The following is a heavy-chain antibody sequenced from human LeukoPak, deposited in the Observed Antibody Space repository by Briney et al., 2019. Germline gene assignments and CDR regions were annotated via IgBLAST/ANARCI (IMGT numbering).Heavy chain of an antibody. Sequence: GGSLRLSXAASGFTFSSYSMNWVRQAPGKGLEWVSSISSSSSYIYYADSVRGRSTISRDNAKNSLYLQINSLRAEDTAVYYCARVTTMVRGVIIGFDYWGQGTLVTASS. J-gene: IGHJ4*02. V-gene: IGHV3-21*01. CDR3: ARVTTMVRGVIIGFDY. CDR2: ISSSSSYI. D-gene: IGHD3-10*01. CDR1: GFTFSSYS.